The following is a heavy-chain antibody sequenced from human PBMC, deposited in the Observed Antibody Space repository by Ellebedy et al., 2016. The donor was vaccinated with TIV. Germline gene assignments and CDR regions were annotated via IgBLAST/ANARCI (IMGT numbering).Heavy chain of an antibody. Sequence: SVEVSCKASGGTFTSYAISWVRQAPGQGLEWMGGIIPILGIPNYAQKFQGRVTITADKSMSTAYMELSSLRSEDTAVYYCARIAPTAVTFDLYYFDYWGQGTPITVSS. CDR3: ARIAPTAVTFDLYYFDY. CDR1: GGTFTSYA. J-gene: IGHJ4*02. V-gene: IGHV1-69*10. CDR2: IIPILGIP. D-gene: IGHD4-23*01.